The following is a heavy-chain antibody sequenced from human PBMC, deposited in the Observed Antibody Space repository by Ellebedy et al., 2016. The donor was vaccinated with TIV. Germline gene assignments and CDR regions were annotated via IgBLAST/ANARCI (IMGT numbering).Heavy chain of an antibody. J-gene: IGHJ3*02. CDR2: VGDTGYYT. CDR1: GFTFSNYA. V-gene: IGHV3-64D*06. Sequence: GGSLRLXCSASGFTFSNYAMHWVRQAPGKGLEYVSGVGDTGYYTYYAGSVKGRFTISRDNSKNTMFLQMSSLRPEDTAVYYCVKENNAFDIWGQGTKVTVSS. CDR3: VKENNAFDI.